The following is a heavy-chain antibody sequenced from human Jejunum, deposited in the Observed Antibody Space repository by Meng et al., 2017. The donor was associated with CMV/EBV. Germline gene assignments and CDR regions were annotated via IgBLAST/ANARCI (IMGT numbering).Heavy chain of an antibody. V-gene: IGHV3-23*01. D-gene: IGHD1-26*01. J-gene: IGHJ5*02. CDR2: ISGSGDTT. Sequence: EVHRLGSGGGLVQIGESLGLSCVASQFTFTTYAMNWVRQAPGKGLEWVSSISGSGDTTQYSDSVKGRFTISRDNSKNTLYLQMNSLRAEDTAVYYCVKQLLPPVPWGQGTLVTVSS. CDR3: VKQLLPPVP. CDR1: QFTFTTYA.